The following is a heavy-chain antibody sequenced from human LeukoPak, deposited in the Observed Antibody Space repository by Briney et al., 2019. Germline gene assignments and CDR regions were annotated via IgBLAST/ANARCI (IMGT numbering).Heavy chain of an antibody. V-gene: IGHV1-18*03. D-gene: IGHD3-9*01. CDR1: GYTFTSYG. CDR3: ARGASYVILTGYSYFDY. CDR2: IGTHNGNT. Sequence: ASVKVSCKASGYTFTSYGISWVRQAPGQGLEWMGWIGTHNGNTNYAQKFQGRVTMTTDTSTSTAYTELRSLRSDDMAVYYCARGASYVILTGYSYFDYWGQGTLVTVSS. J-gene: IGHJ4*02.